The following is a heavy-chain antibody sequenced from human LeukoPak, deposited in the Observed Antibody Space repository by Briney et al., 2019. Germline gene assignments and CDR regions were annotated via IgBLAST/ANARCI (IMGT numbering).Heavy chain of an antibody. D-gene: IGHD2-15*01. J-gene: IGHJ4*02. CDR1: GFTFSRSA. CDR2: ISGSGGST. CDR3: ATSPCSGGSCYSGYFDL. V-gene: IGHV3-23*01. Sequence: PGGSLRLSCTASGFTFSRSAMRWARQAPGKGPEWVSGISGSGGSTSYADSVQGRFTISRDSSRNTLYLQMDSLRAEDTAIYFCATSPCSGGSCYSGYFDLWGQGTLVTVSS.